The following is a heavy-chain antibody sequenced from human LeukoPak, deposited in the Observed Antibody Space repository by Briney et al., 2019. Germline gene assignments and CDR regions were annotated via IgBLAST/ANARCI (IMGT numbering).Heavy chain of an antibody. CDR1: GFTFSSYS. V-gene: IGHV3-23*01. Sequence: AGGSLRLSCAASGFTFSSYSMNWVRQAPGKGLEWVSAISGSGGSTYYADSVKGRFTISRDNSKNTLYLQMNSLRAEDTAVYYCAKAPLGTMRRVYYDFWSGLNWFDPWGQGTLVTVSS. D-gene: IGHD3-3*01. CDR3: AKAPLGTMRRVYYDFWSGLNWFDP. CDR2: ISGSGGST. J-gene: IGHJ5*02.